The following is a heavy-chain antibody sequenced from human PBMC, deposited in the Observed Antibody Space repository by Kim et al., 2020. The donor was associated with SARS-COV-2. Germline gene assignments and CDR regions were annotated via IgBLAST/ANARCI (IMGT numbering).Heavy chain of an antibody. CDR3: AKFRDSSGYYYVNDAFDI. V-gene: IGHV3-23*01. J-gene: IGHJ3*02. CDR2: ISGSGGST. CDR1: GFTFSSYA. Sequence: GGSLRLSCAASGFTFSSYAMSWVRQAPGKGLEWVSAISGSGGSTYYADSVKGRFTISRDNSKNTLYLQMNSLRAEDTAVYYCAKFRDSSGYYYVNDAFDIWGQGTMVTVSS. D-gene: IGHD3-22*01.